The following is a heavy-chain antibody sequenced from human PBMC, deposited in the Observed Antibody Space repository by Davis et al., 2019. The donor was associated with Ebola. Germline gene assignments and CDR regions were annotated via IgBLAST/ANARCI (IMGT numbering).Heavy chain of an antibody. V-gene: IGHV1-69*05. CDR2: IIPIFGTA. Sequence: SVKVSCKASGGTFSSYAISWVRQAPGQGLEWMGGIIPIFGTANYAQKFQGWVTMTRDTSISTAYMELSRLRSDDTAVYYCARVGTTVTTFDYWGQGTLVTVSS. CDR3: ARVGTTVTTFDY. D-gene: IGHD4-17*01. CDR1: GGTFSSYA. J-gene: IGHJ4*02.